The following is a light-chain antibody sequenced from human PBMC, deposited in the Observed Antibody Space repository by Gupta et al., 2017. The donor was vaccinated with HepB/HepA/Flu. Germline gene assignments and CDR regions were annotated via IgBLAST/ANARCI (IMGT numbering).Light chain of an antibody. J-gene: IGKJ1*01. V-gene: IGKV1-39*01. Sequence: DHQMTNSPSPLSASVCYRVTLTCRASQSISTYLSWYQQKPGQVPKLLIFITSTVATGVPSRFSGSGSGTDFTLTISSLEPEDFAIYYCQQRNSSPCTFGQGTKVEIK. CDR3: QQRNSSPCT. CDR2: ITS. CDR1: QSISTY.